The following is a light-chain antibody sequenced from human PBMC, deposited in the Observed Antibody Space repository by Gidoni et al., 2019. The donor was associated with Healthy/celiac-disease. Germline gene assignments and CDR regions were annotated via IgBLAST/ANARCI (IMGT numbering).Light chain of an antibody. Sequence: IVLTQSPGTLSLSPGERATLSCRASQSVCSSYLSWYQQKPGQAPRLLNYGASSRATGIPDRCSGSGDGTDFISTISRLEPEDFEVYYCKQYGSLFGQGTKVEIK. CDR3: KQYGSL. CDR2: GAS. CDR1: QSVCSSY. J-gene: IGKJ1*01. V-gene: IGKV3-20*01.